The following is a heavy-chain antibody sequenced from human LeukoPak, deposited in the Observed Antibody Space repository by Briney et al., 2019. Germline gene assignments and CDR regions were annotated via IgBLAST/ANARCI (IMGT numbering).Heavy chain of an antibody. CDR2: IYYSGST. CDR1: GCSISSSSYY. CDR3: ARDLGIAVAKTISTWFDP. D-gene: IGHD6-19*01. V-gene: IGHV4-39*02. Sequence: SGTLTLTCTVSGCSISSSSYYWGCIRPPPGKGLVWIGSIYYSGSTYYNPSLKSRVTISVDTSKNQFSLKLSSVTAADTAVYYCARDLGIAVAKTISTWFDPWGQGTLVTVSS. J-gene: IGHJ5*02.